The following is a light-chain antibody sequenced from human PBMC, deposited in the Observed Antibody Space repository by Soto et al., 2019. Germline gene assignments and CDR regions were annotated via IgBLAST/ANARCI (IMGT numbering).Light chain of an antibody. J-gene: IGKJ2*01. CDR1: QSVYSN. V-gene: IGKV3-15*01. CDR2: GAS. CDR3: QQYNNWPSDT. Sequence: EIVMTQSPATLSVSPGERATLSCRASQSVYSNLAWYQQKPGQAPRLLISGASTRATGIPARFSGSGSGTEFTLTISSLQSEDLAVYYCQQYNNWPSDTFGQGTKLQIK.